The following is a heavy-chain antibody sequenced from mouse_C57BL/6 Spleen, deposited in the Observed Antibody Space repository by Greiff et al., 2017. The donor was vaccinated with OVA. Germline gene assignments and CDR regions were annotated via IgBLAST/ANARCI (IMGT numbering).Heavy chain of an antibody. CDR2: IDPSDSYT. CDR1: GYTFTSYW. J-gene: IGHJ1*03. V-gene: IGHV1-69*01. D-gene: IGHD1-1*01. Sequence: QVQLQQPGAELVMPGASVKLSCKASGYTFTSYWMHWVKQRPGQGLEWIGEIDPSDSYTNYNQKFKGKSTLTVDNSSSTAYMQLSSLTSEDSAVYYCARRGDYYGSSYRYFDVWGTGTTVTVSS. CDR3: ARRGDYYGSSYRYFDV.